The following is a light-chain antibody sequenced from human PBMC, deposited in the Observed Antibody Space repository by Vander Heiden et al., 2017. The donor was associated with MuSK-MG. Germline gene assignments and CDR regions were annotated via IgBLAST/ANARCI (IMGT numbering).Light chain of an antibody. CDR2: GR. CDR3: CPSKNANGPHWV. J-gene: IGLJ3*02. CDR1: SSDFSRSNS. V-gene: IGLV2-14*03. Sequence: QSALTQPPSVSRSPAQSLTISCTRASSDFSRSNSVSWYHQHPGKVPHILMVCGRSRRSGISTRFSSATSCYAAAPITYARHAEDEADYYCCPSKNANGPHWVFGTGTKLTVL.